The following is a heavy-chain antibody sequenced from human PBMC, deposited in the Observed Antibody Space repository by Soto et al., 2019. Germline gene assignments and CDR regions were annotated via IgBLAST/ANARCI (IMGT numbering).Heavy chain of an antibody. Sequence: EVQVVESGGGLVQPGGSLRLSCSFTVSMYSMCWVRQAPGKGLEWVASISSGGSYIKYADSVKGRFTISRDNAKNSVSLQLNGLRVDDRAVYFCTRDQGGSYDSWFYPWGQGTLVTVSA. CDR3: TRDQGGSYDSWFYP. J-gene: IGHJ5*02. CDR1: FTVSMYS. CDR2: ISSGGSYI. V-gene: IGHV3-21*01. D-gene: IGHD1-26*01.